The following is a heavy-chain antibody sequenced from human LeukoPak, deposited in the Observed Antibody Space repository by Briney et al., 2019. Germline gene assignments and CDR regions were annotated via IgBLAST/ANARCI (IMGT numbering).Heavy chain of an antibody. CDR1: GFTFSNYW. D-gene: IGHD4-23*01. CDR3: ARTEGTVAYDS. Sequence: PGGSLRLSCAASGFTFSNYWMHWVRQAPGKRLVWVSRINSDGSGTTYADSVRGRFTISRVNAKNTLYLQVNSLRAEDTAVYYCARTEGTVAYDSWGQGTLVTVSS. J-gene: IGHJ5*01. V-gene: IGHV3-74*01. CDR2: INSDGSGT.